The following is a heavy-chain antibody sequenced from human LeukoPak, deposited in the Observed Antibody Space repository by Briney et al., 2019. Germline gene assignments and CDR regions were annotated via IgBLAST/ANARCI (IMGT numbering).Heavy chain of an antibody. CDR2: INPKRGGT. J-gene: IGHJ5*01. CDR1: GYTFVDHY. D-gene: IGHD3-10*01. V-gene: IGHV1-2*02. Sequence: ASVNVSCKASGYTFVDHYIHWVRQAPGQGLEWMGWINPKRGGTTYAEKFEGRITMTSDTAISTVYMELTSLRSDDTAFYYCAREVKVPGELLGGFDSWGQGSLVTVSS. CDR3: AREVKVPGELLGGFDS.